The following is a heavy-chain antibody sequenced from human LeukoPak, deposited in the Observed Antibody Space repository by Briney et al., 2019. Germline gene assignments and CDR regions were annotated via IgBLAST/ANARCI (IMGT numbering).Heavy chain of an antibody. J-gene: IGHJ6*02. CDR2: IIPILGIA. V-gene: IGHV1-69*04. D-gene: IGHD3-3*01. CDR3: ARDPHDLGSGMDV. Sequence: IIPILGIANYAQKFQGRVTITADKSTSTAYMELSSLRSEDTAVYYCARDPHDLGSGMDVWGQGTTVTVSS.